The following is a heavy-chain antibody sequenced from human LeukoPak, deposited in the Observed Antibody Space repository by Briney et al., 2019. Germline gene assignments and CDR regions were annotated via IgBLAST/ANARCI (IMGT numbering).Heavy chain of an antibody. V-gene: IGHV1-18*04. CDR2: ISAYNGNT. D-gene: IGHD3-3*01. Sequence: GASVKVSCKASGYTFTGYYMHWVRQAPGQGLEWMGWISAYNGNTNYAQKLQGRVTMTTDTSTSTAYMELRSLRSDDTAVYYCARDRWYDASGSYRTENSFDSWGQGTLVTVSS. CDR1: GYTFTGYY. CDR3: ARDRWYDASGSYRTENSFDS. J-gene: IGHJ4*02.